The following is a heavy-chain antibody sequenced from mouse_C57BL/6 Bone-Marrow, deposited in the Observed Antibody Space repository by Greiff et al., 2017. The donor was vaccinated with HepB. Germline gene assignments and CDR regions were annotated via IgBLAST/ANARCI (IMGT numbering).Heavy chain of an antibody. CDR1: GFSLTSYA. V-gene: IGHV2-9-1*01. CDR3: ARGITTVVYFDY. D-gene: IGHD1-1*01. Sequence: VKLKESGPGLVAPSQSLSITCTVSGFSLTSYAISWVRQPPGKGLEWLGEIWTGGGTNYNSALKSRMSISKDNSKIQVFLKMNRLQTDDTARYYCARGITTVVYFDYWGQGTTLTVSS. J-gene: IGHJ2*01. CDR2: IWTGGGT.